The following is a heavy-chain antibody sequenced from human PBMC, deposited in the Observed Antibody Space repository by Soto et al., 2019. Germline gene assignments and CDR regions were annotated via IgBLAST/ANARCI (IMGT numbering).Heavy chain of an antibody. CDR3: ASGDSAKSGYLESINWFDP. V-gene: IGHV1-69*13. CDR2: IIPIFGTA. Sequence: ASVKVSCKASGGTFSSYAISWVRQAPGQGLEWMGGIIPIFGTANYAQKFQGRVTITADESTSTAYMELSSLRSEDTALYYCASGDSAKSGYLESINWFDPWGQGTLVTVSS. D-gene: IGHD3-3*01. J-gene: IGHJ5*02. CDR1: GGTFSSYA.